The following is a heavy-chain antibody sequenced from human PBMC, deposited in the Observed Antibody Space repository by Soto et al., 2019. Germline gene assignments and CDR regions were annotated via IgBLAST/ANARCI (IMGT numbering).Heavy chain of an antibody. D-gene: IGHD5-12*01. CDR3: ARAVLRSGYSGYDQKWELLGYFDY. V-gene: IGHV1-69*02. J-gene: IGHJ4*02. CDR2: IIPILGIA. Sequence: GASVKVSCKASGGTFSSYTISWVRQAPGQGLEWMGRIIPILGIANYAQKFQGRVTITADKSTSTAYMELSSLRSEDTAVYYCARAVLRSGYSGYDQKWELLGYFDYWGQGTLVTVSS. CDR1: GGTFSSYT.